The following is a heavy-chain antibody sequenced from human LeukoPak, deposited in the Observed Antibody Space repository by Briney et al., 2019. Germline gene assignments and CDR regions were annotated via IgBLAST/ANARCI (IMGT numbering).Heavy chain of an antibody. Sequence: PSETLSLTCAVSGGSISSNNWWSWLRQPPGKGLEWLGEIYHSGNAHYNPSLKTRVTMSVDKSKNQFSLILSSVTAADTAVYYCARDVGARLSGFWGQGTLVTVSS. D-gene: IGHD6-6*01. J-gene: IGHJ4*02. CDR2: IYHSGNA. CDR3: ARDVGARLSGF. CDR1: GGSISSNNW. V-gene: IGHV4-4*02.